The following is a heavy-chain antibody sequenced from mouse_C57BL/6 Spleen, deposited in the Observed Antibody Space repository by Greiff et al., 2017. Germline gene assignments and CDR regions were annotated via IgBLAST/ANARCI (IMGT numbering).Heavy chain of an antibody. Sequence: VQLQQSGAELVRPGTSVKVSCKASGYAFTNYLIEWVKQRPGQGLEWIGVINPGSGGTTSNEKFKGKATLTADKSSSTADMQLSSLTSEDSAVYFCARSAAQATWDYWGQGTTLTVSS. J-gene: IGHJ2*01. CDR2: INPGSGGT. V-gene: IGHV1-54*01. CDR1: GYAFTNYL. CDR3: ARSAAQATWDY. D-gene: IGHD3-2*02.